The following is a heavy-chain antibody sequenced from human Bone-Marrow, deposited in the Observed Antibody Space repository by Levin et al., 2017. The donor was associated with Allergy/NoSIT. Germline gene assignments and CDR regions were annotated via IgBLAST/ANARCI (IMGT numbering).Heavy chain of an antibody. V-gene: IGHV3-48*03. D-gene: IGHD3-9*01. Sequence: GGSLRLSCAASGFTFSSYEMNWVRQAPGKGLEWVSYISSSGSTIYYADSVKGRFTISRDNAKNSLYLQMNSLRAEDTAVYYCASGSVLRYFDWLADYWGQGTLVTVSS. CDR3: ASGSVLRYFDWLADY. CDR2: ISSSGSTI. J-gene: IGHJ4*02. CDR1: GFTFSSYE.